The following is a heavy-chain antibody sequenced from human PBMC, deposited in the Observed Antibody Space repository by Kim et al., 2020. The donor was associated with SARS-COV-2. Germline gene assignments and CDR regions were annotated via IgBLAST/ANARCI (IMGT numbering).Heavy chain of an antibody. CDR1: GFTFDDYA. V-gene: IGHV3-43*02. Sequence: GGSLRLSCAASGFTFDDYAMHWVRQAPGKGLEWVSLISGDGGSTYYADSVKGRFTISRDNSKNSLYLQMNSLRTEDTALYYCAKNPGVSGGSCYSCRYYYGMDVWGQGTTVTVSS. CDR3: AKNPGVSGGSCYSCRYYYGMDV. CDR2: ISGDGGST. D-gene: IGHD2-15*01. J-gene: IGHJ6*02.